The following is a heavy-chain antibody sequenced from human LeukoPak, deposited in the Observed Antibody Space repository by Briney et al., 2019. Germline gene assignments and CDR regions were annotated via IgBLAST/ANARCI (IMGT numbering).Heavy chain of an antibody. CDR3: TRGSGWYYY. D-gene: IGHD6-19*01. J-gene: IGHJ4*02. CDR2: IKQDGSEK. CDR1: GFTFSGYW. V-gene: IGHV3-7*04. Sequence: GGSLRLPCAASGFTFSGYWMSWVRQAPGKGLEWVANIKQDGSEKYYVDSVKGRFTISRDNAKNSLYLQMNSLRAEDTALYYCTRGSGWYYYWGQGTLVTVSS.